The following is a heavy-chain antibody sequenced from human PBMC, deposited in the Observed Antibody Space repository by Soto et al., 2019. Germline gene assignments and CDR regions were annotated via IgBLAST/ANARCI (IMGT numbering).Heavy chain of an antibody. CDR2: INPSGGST. Sequence: ASVKVSCKASGYTFTSYYMHWVRQAPGQGLEWMGIINPSGGSTSYAQKFQGRVTMTRDTSTSTVYMELSSLRSEDTAVYYCAREIVVVPAAMWGGIHFDYWGQGTLVTSPQ. CDR3: AREIVVVPAAMWGGIHFDY. D-gene: IGHD2-2*01. CDR1: GYTFTSYY. J-gene: IGHJ4*02. V-gene: IGHV1-46*01.